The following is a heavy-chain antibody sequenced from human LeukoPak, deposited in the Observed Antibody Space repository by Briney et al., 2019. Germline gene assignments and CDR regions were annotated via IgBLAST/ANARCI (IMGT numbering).Heavy chain of an antibody. CDR3: AREFRDSSGYLPAFDI. CDR1: GYTLTSYA. J-gene: IGHJ3*02. Sequence: ASVKVSCKASGYTLTSYAMNWVRQAPGQGLEWMGWINTNTGNPTYAQGFTGRFVFSLDTSVSTAYLQISSLKAEDTAVYYCAREFRDSSGYLPAFDIWGQGTMVTVSS. V-gene: IGHV7-4-1*02. D-gene: IGHD3-22*01. CDR2: INTNTGNP.